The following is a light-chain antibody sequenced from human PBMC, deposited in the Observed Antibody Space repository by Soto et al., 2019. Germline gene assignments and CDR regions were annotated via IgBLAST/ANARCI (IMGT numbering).Light chain of an antibody. CDR2: EGS. V-gene: IGLV2-23*01. J-gene: IGLJ1*01. CDR1: SSDVGSYNL. Sequence: QSVLTQPPSASGSPGQSVTISCTGTSSDVGSYNLVPWYQQHPGKAPKLMIYEGSRRPSGVSNRFSGSKSGNTASLTISGLQAEDGADYYCCSYAGSSFYVFGTGTKVTVL. CDR3: CSYAGSSFYV.